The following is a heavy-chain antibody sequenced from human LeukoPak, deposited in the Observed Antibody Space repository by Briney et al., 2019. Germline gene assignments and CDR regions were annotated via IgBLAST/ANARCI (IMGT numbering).Heavy chain of an antibody. Sequence: SETLSLTCTVSGGSISSYYWSWIRQPPGKGLEWIGEINHSGSTNYNPSLKSRVTISVDTSKNQFSLKLSSVTAADTAVYYCAREIVVGAAYFDYWGQGTLVTVSS. CDR2: INHSGST. D-gene: IGHD1-26*01. J-gene: IGHJ4*02. CDR3: AREIVVGAAYFDY. CDR1: GGSISSYY. V-gene: IGHV4-34*01.